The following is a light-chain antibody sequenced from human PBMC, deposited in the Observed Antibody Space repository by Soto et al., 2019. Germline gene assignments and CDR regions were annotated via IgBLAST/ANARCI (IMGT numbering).Light chain of an antibody. Sequence: DIQMIQSPSSVSASVGDRVTVXXRASQGISSWLAWYQQKPGKAPKXVIYGASSLQSGVPSRFSGSGSGTNFTLTISSLQPEDFATYYCQQAYSFPLTFGGGTKVDIK. CDR1: QGISSW. J-gene: IGKJ4*01. CDR2: GAS. CDR3: QQAYSFPLT. V-gene: IGKV1D-12*01.